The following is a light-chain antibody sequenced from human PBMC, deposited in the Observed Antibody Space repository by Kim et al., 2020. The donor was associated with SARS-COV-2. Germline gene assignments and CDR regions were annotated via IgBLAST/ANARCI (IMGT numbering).Light chain of an antibody. Sequence: DIQLTQSPSFLSASVGDRVTITRRASLGISSYLAWYQQKPGKAPKLLIYAASTLQSGVPSRFSGSGSGTEFTLTISSLQPEDFATYYCQQLNSYPLTFGGGTKVDIK. CDR3: QQLNSYPLT. V-gene: IGKV1-9*01. CDR1: LGISSY. J-gene: IGKJ4*01. CDR2: AAS.